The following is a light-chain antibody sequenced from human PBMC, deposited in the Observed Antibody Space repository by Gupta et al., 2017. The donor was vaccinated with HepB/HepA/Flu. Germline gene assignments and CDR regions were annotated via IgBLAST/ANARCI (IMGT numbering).Light chain of an antibody. CDR3: QQYYNAPPNT. J-gene: IGKJ4*01. V-gene: IGKV3-15*01. CDR2: GAS. CDR1: QSVSSN. Sequence: EIVMTQSPATLSVSPGERATLSCRASQSVSSNLAWYQQKPGQAPRLLIYGASTRATGIPARLSGSGYGTEFTLTISSRQSEDFAVYYCQQYYNAPPNTFGGGTKMEIK.